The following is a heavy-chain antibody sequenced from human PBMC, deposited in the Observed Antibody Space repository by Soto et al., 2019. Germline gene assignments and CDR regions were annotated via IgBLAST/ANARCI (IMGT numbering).Heavy chain of an antibody. CDR1: GYTFTSYA. V-gene: IGHV1-3*05. D-gene: IGHD3-22*01. J-gene: IGHJ4*02. Sequence: QVQLVQSGAEEKKPGASVKVSCKASGYTFTSYAMHWVRQAPGQRLEWMGWINAGNGNTKYSQKFQGRVTITRDTTASTAYMELSSLRSEGTAVYYCARGSGYSYWDDYWGQGTLVTVSS. CDR3: ARGSGYSYWDDY. CDR2: INAGNGNT.